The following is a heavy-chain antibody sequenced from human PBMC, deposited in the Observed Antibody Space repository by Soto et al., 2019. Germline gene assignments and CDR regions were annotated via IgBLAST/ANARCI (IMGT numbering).Heavy chain of an antibody. Sequence: QVQLQESGPGLVKPSQTLSLTCTVSGGSISRGGYYLSWIRQHPGKGMEWIGYIFYSGTTYYNPSLKSRVSISVDTAKNPFSLKLSSVPAADTAVYYCARSVDPWGQGTLVTVS. CDR2: IFYSGTT. CDR3: ARSVDP. J-gene: IGHJ5*02. CDR1: GGSISRGGYY. V-gene: IGHV4-31*03.